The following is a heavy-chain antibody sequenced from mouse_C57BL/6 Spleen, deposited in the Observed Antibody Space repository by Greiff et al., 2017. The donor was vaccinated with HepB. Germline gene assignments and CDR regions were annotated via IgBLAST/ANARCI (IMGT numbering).Heavy chain of an antibody. V-gene: IGHV1-82*01. CDR2: IYPGDGAT. Sequence: QVQLQQSGPELVKPGASVKISCKASGYAFSSSWMNWVKQRPGKGLEWIGRIYPGDGATNYNGKFKGKATLTADKSSSTAYMQLSSLTSEDSAVYFCASTLLPFDYWGQGTTLTVSS. CDR1: GYAFSSSW. D-gene: IGHD2-10*01. CDR3: ASTLLPFDY. J-gene: IGHJ2*01.